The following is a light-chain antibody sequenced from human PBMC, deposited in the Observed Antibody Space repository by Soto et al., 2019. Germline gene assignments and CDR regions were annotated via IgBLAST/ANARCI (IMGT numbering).Light chain of an antibody. V-gene: IGKV1-9*01. Sequence: DIQLTQSPSVLSASVGDTVTITCRASQALSNYLAWYQQKPGKAPDLLIYSASTLQSGVPSRFSRSGSETEFSLTIRALQPEDFATYYCLQLSRYPLTFGGGTKVDIK. CDR3: LQLSRYPLT. CDR2: SAS. J-gene: IGKJ4*01. CDR1: QALSNY.